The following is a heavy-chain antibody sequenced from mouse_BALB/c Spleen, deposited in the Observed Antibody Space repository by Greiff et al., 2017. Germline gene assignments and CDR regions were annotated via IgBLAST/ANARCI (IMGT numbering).Heavy chain of an antibody. D-gene: IGHD2-4*01. CDR3: ASGVMITTSGFAY. CDR2: IYPYNGGT. V-gene: IGHV1S29*02. J-gene: IGHJ3*01. CDR1: GYTFTDYN. Sequence: EVQLQQSGPELVKPGASVKISCKASGYTFTDYNMHWVKQSHGKSLEWIGYIYPYNGGTGYNQKFKSKATLTVDNSSSTAYMELRSLTSEDSAVYYCASGVMITTSGFAYWGQGTLVTVSA.